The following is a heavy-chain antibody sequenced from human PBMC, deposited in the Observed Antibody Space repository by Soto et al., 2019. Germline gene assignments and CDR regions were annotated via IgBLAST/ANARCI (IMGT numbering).Heavy chain of an antibody. CDR2: INQDRSEK. V-gene: IGHV3-7*01. D-gene: IGHD6-6*01. CDR1: GFTFSSYW. CDR3: ARPEYSSSSYGMDV. J-gene: IGHJ6*02. Sequence: LRLSCAASGFTFSSYWMTWVRQAPGKGLEWVANINQDRSEKYYVDSVKGRFTISRDNAKNSLYLQMNSLRDEDTAVYYCARPEYSSSSYGMDVWGQGTTVTVSS.